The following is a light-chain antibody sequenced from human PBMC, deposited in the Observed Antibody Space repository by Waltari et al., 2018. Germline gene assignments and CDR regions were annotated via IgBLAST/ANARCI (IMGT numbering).Light chain of an antibody. CDR3: VLYMGGGIL. Sequence: QTVVTQEPSFSVSPGGTVTLTCGLRSGSVSTTYYHSWYQQTPGQAPRPLLYSTNPRSSEVPDRLSCSILGNKAALTITGAQADDESDYYCVLYMGGGILFGGGTKLTVL. CDR2: STN. CDR1: SGSVSTTYY. V-gene: IGLV8-61*01. J-gene: IGLJ3*02.